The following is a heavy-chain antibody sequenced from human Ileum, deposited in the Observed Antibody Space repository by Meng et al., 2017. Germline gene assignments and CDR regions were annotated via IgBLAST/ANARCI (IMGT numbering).Heavy chain of an antibody. Sequence: QVQLQESVPGLVKPSETLSLTCSVSGGFISNYYWSWIRQPPGKGLEWIGYNDYYGSTNYNPSLKSRVTISVDTSKNQFSLKLTSVTAADTAVYYCARRTSTRDSKFDPWGQGTLVTVSS. J-gene: IGHJ5*02. CDR3: ARRTSTRDSKFDP. D-gene: IGHD2-2*01. V-gene: IGHV4-59*08. CDR2: NDYYGST. CDR1: GGFISNYY.